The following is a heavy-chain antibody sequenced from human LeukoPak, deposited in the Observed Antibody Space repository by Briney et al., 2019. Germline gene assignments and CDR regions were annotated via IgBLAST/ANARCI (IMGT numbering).Heavy chain of an antibody. V-gene: IGHV3-7*05. CDR1: GFTFSNYW. CDR3: ARASDPWLQLT. Sequence: VGSLTLSCAASGFTFSNYWMIWVRQAPGKGLEWVGNIKQDGSEKRYADSVRGRFSISRDNAQTSLYLQMNSLRAEDTAVYYCARASDPWLQLTWGQGTLVTASS. CDR2: IKQDGSEK. J-gene: IGHJ5*02. D-gene: IGHD5-24*01.